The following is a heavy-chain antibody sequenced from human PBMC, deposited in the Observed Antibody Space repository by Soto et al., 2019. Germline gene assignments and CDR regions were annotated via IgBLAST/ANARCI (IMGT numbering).Heavy chain of an antibody. CDR2: SYNSGST. Sequence: KPSETLSLTCTVSGGTISSGDYYWSWNRQPPGKGLEWIGYSYNSGSTYYNPSLKSRVTIAEDTTKNQLSLNLSTGTATDTAVYYCARAEVSPKFRVFDFWGQGTLVTVSS. J-gene: IGHJ4*02. CDR1: GGTISSGDYY. V-gene: IGHV4-30-4*08. CDR3: ARAEVSPKFRVFDF.